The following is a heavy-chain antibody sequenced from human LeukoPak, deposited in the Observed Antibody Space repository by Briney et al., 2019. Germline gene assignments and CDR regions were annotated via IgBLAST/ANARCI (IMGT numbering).Heavy chain of an antibody. CDR1: GFTLSRYW. V-gene: IGHV3-74*01. J-gene: IGHJ4*02. Sequence: GGSLRLSCAASGFTLSRYWMHWVRQAPGKGLAWVSRFSSDGSVTTYADSVKGRFTISSDSAKNTLYLQMNSLRVEDTAVYFCTRQQDNNGWSDYWGRGTLVTIS. D-gene: IGHD6-19*01. CDR3: TRQQDNNGWSDY. CDR2: FSSDGSVT.